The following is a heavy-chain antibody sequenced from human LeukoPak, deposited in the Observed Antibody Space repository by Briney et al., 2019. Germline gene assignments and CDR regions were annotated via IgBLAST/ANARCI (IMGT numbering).Heavy chain of an antibody. CDR2: IYYSGST. Sequence: KPSETLSLTCTVSGGSMRSYYWSWIRQPPGKGLEWIGYIYYSGSTNYNPSLKSRVTMSVDTSKNQLSLKLSSVTAADTAVYYCATMVQGIYTYFGSWGQGNLVAVSS. V-gene: IGHV4-59*01. CDR1: GGSMRSYY. D-gene: IGHD3-10*01. CDR3: ATMVQGIYTYFGS. J-gene: IGHJ4*02.